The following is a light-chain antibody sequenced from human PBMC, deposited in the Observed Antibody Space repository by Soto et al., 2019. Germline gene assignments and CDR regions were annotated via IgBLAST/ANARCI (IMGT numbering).Light chain of an antibody. V-gene: IGKV1-39*01. Sequence: DIQMTQSPSSLSASVGDRVTITCRASQSISSYLNWYQQKPGTAPKLLIYAASSLQRGVPSRFSGSGSGTDFTLTISSLQPEDIATYYCQQNYSPPYTFGQGTKLEIK. CDR2: AAS. CDR1: QSISSY. CDR3: QQNYSPPYT. J-gene: IGKJ2*01.